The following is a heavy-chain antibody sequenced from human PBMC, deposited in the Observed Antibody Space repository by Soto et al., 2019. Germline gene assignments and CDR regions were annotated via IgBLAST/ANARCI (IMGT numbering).Heavy chain of an antibody. V-gene: IGHV4-34*01. CDR1: GGSFSGYY. Sequence: SETLSLTCAVYGGSFSGYYWSWIRQPPGKGLEWIGEINHSGSTNYNPSLKSRVTISVDTSKNQFSLKLSSVTAADTAVYYCARVRITMVRGVPYFDYWGQGTLVTVSS. D-gene: IGHD3-10*01. J-gene: IGHJ4*02. CDR2: INHSGST. CDR3: ARVRITMVRGVPYFDY.